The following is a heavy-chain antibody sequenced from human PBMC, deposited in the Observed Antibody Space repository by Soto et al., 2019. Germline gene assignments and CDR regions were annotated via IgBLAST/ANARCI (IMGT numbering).Heavy chain of an antibody. D-gene: IGHD6-13*01. CDR2: IYYSGST. CDR3: ASLQGAAPAPYYYYGMDV. V-gene: IGHV4-39*01. Sequence: SETLSLTCTVSGGSISSSSYYWGWIRQPPGKGLEWIGSIYYSGSTYYNPSLRSRVTISVDTSKNQFSLKLSSVTAADTAVYYCASLQGAAPAPYYYYGMDVWGQGTTVTVSS. CDR1: GGSISSSSYY. J-gene: IGHJ6*02.